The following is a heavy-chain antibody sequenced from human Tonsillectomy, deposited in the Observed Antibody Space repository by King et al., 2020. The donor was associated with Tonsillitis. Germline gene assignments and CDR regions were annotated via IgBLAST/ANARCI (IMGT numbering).Heavy chain of an antibody. V-gene: IGHV3-30*18. D-gene: IGHD2-2*01. CDR1: GFAFSDCG. CDR2: ISYDGSDK. J-gene: IGHJ4*02. CDR3: AKEGGAQYCSSASCSADY. Sequence: VQLVESGGGVVQPGRSLRLSCAASGFAFSDCGMHWVRQAPGKGLDWVAAISYDGSDKDYGDSVRGRFTISRDNYRSTLYLQVNSLRADDTAVYYCAKEGGAQYCSSASCSADYWGQGTLVTVSS.